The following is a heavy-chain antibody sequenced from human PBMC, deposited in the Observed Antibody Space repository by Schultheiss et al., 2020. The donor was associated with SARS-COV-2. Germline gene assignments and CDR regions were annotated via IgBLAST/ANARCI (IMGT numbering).Heavy chain of an antibody. CDR2: IIPMFGTT. V-gene: IGHV1-69*13. CDR1: GGAFSTYT. Sequence: SVKVSCKASGGAFSTYTIAWVRQAPGQGLEWMGGIIPMFGTTNYAEKFQARVAITADESTSTAYMDLRSLTSGDTAVYYCARDQDYGRNAFDIWGQGTMVTVSS. D-gene: IGHD4/OR15-4a*01. J-gene: IGHJ3*02. CDR3: ARDQDYGRNAFDI.